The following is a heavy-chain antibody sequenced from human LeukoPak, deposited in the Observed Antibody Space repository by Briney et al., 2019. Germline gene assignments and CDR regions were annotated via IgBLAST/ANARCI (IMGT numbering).Heavy chain of an antibody. CDR2: IYHSGST. D-gene: IGHD2-2*02. Sequence: SETLSLTCAVSGYSISSGYYWGWIRQPPGKGLEWIGSIYHSGSTYYNPPLKSRVTISVDTSKNQFSLKLSSVTAADTAVYYCATAPVVPAAIGLYWYFDLWGRGTLVTVSS. CDR1: GYSISSGYY. J-gene: IGHJ2*01. CDR3: ATAPVVPAAIGLYWYFDL. V-gene: IGHV4-38-2*01.